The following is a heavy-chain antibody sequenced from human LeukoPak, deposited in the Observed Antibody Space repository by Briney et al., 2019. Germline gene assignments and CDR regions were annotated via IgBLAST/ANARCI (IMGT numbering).Heavy chain of an antibody. Sequence: GGSLRLSCAASGFTFDDYAMHWVRQAPGKGLEWVSLISWDGGSTYYADSVKGRFTISRDNSKNSLYLQMNSLRAEDTALYYCAKDMGDGLRGPSGSLDYWGQGTLVTVSS. D-gene: IGHD1-26*01. CDR1: GFTFDDYA. CDR2: ISWDGGST. CDR3: AKDMGDGLRGPSGSLDY. V-gene: IGHV3-43D*03. J-gene: IGHJ4*02.